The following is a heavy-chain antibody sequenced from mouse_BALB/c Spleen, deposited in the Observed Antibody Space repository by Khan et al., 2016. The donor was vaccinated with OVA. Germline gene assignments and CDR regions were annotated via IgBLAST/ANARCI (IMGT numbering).Heavy chain of an antibody. Sequence: QIQLVQSGPELKKPGETVQISCKASGFTFTNYGMNWVKQAPGKGLKWMGWINTYTGKPTFDDDFKGRFAFSLETSASTAYLQINSLKNEDTATYFCARVGYNGTMDCWGQGTPVTVSS. CDR2: INTYTGKP. J-gene: IGHJ4*01. V-gene: IGHV9-3-1*01. CDR3: ARVGYNGTMDC. CDR1: GFTFTNYG. D-gene: IGHD2-14*01.